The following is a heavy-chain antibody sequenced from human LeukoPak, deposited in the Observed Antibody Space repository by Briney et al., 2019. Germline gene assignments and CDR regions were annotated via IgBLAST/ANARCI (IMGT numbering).Heavy chain of an antibody. CDR3: AKDRARRGYSYGLSDY. D-gene: IGHD5-18*01. Sequence: GGTLRLSCAASGFTFSSYGMSWVRQAPGKGLEWVSAISGSGGSTYYADSVKGRFTISRDNSKNTLYLQMNSLRAEDTAVYYCAKDRARRGYSYGLSDYWGRGTLVTVSS. V-gene: IGHV3-23*01. CDR1: GFTFSSYG. CDR2: ISGSGGST. J-gene: IGHJ4*02.